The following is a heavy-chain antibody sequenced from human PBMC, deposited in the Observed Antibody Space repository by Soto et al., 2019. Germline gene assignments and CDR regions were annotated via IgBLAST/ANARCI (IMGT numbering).Heavy chain of an antibody. J-gene: IGHJ4*02. V-gene: IGHV3-23*01. Sequence: GGSLRLSCAASGFTFSSYAMSWVRQAPGKGLEWVSAISGSGGSTYYADSVKGRFTISRDNSKNTLYLQMNSLRAEDTAVYYCAKDPWTDMATIIGRNYWGQGTLDTVSS. CDR1: GFTFSSYA. D-gene: IGHD5-12*01. CDR3: AKDPWTDMATIIGRNY. CDR2: ISGSGGST.